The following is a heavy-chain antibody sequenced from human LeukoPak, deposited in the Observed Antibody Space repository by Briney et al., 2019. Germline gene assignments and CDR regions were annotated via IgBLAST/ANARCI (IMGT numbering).Heavy chain of an antibody. CDR1: EFSFSTFA. D-gene: IGHD3-3*01. CDR2: ISGSGGST. CDR3: AKDGVSRYYYYYYMDV. V-gene: IGHV3-23*01. Sequence: TGGSLTLSCAASEFSFSTFAMIWVRQPPGKGLEWVSSISGSGGSTYYADTVKGRFTIYRDNSKNTLYLQMNSLRAEDTAVYYCAKDGVSRYYYYYYMDVWGKGTTVTVSS. J-gene: IGHJ6*03.